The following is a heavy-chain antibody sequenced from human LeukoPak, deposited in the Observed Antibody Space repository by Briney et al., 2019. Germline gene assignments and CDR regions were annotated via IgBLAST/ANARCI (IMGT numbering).Heavy chain of an antibody. Sequence: PGGSLRLSCAASGFTFSSYEMSWVRQAPGKGLEWVSYISTSGNTRYYADSVKGRFTISRDNAKNSLYLQMNSLRVEDTAVYYCARVGEGYFDYWGQGTLVTVST. CDR2: ISTSGNTR. D-gene: IGHD1-26*01. J-gene: IGHJ4*02. V-gene: IGHV3-48*03. CDR3: ARVGEGYFDY. CDR1: GFTFSSYE.